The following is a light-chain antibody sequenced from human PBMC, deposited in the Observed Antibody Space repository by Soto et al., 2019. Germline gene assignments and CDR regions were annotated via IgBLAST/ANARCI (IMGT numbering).Light chain of an antibody. Sequence: EIVLTQSPGTLSLSPVEIGTLSVVASQSVSSYHLAWYQQKPGQAPRLLIYGGSSRATGIPVRFSGSGSETDFTLTITRLETEDFAVYYCQQYSSSRTFGQGTKVDIK. CDR3: QQYSSSRT. V-gene: IGKV3-20*01. CDR1: QSVSSYH. CDR2: GGS. J-gene: IGKJ1*01.